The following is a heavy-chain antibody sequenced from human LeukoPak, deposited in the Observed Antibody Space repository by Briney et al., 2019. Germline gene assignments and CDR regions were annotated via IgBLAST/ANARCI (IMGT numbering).Heavy chain of an antibody. CDR2: INPNSGGT. CDR3: ARGWYSGYDSYYMDV. J-gene: IGHJ6*03. CDR1: GYTFTGYY. D-gene: IGHD5-12*01. V-gene: IGHV1-2*02. Sequence: ASVKVSCKASGYTFTGYYMHWVRQAPGQGLEWMGWINPNSGGTNYAQKFQGRVTITADKSTSTAYMELSSLRSEDTAVYYCARGWYSGYDSYYMDVWGKGTTVTVSS.